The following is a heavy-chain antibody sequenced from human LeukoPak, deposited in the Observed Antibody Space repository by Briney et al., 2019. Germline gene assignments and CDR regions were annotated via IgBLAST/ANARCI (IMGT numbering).Heavy chain of an antibody. D-gene: IGHD6-19*01. V-gene: IGHV1-2*02. Sequence: ASVKVSCKASGYTFTGYYMHWVRQAPGQGPEWMGWINPHSGGTNYAQKFQGRVTMTRDTSISTAYMELSTLRSDDTAVYYCLRVKYRSGWFPADYWGQGTLVTVSS. CDR2: INPHSGGT. CDR3: LRVKYRSGWFPADY. J-gene: IGHJ4*02. CDR1: GYTFTGYY.